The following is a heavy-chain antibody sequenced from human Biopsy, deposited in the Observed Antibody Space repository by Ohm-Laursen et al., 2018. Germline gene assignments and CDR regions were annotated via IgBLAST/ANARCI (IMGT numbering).Heavy chain of an antibody. D-gene: IGHD3-10*01. CDR2: IWYDGTDK. CDR3: ARDRYYGSENYFSHYNMDV. V-gene: IGHV3-33*01. J-gene: IGHJ6*03. Sequence: SLRLSCSASGFTFSGYGMHWVRQAPGKGLEWVAVIWYDGTDKFYADSVKGRFTTSRDNSKNTLYLHMNSLRAADTAVYYCARDRYYGSENYFSHYNMDVWGQGTTVTVSS. CDR1: GFTFSGYG.